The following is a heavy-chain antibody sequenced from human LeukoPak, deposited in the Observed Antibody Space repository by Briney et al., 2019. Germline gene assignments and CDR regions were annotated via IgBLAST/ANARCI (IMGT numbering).Heavy chain of an antibody. V-gene: IGHV3-7*01. CDR2: IKQDGSEK. CDR1: GFTFSSYW. Sequence: GGSLRLSCAASGFTFSSYWMSWVRQAPGXXXEWVANIKQDGSEKYYVDSVKGRFTISRDNAKNSLYLQMNSLRAEDTAVYYCARDAHCSGGSCWYYYGMDVWGQGTTVTVSS. CDR3: ARDAHCSGGSCWYYYGMDV. J-gene: IGHJ6*02. D-gene: IGHD2-15*01.